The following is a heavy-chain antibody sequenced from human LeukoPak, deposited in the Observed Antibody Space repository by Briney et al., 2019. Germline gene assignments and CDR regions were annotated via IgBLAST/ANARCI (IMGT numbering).Heavy chain of an antibody. D-gene: IGHD2-2*01. CDR2: INPNSGGT. CDR3: ARDAYCSSTSCYGWFDP. V-gene: IGHV1-2*02. Sequence: ASVKVSCKASGYTFTGYYMHWVRQAPGQGLEWMGWINPNSGGTNYAQKFQGRVTMTRDTSISTAYMELSRLRSDDTAVYYCARDAYCSSTSCYGWFDPWGQGTLVTVSS. J-gene: IGHJ5*02. CDR1: GYTFTGYY.